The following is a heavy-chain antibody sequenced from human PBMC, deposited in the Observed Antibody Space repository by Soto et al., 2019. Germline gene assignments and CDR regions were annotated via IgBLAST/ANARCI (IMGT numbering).Heavy chain of an antibody. CDR1: GYTLTNSN. V-gene: IGHV1-2*02. CDR3: ARHRFTSGSDYFDY. D-gene: IGHD1-1*01. J-gene: IGHJ4*02. CDR2: INTRNGDA. Sequence: ASVKVSCMTPGYTLTNSNLHWVRHALGQGFEWMGSINTRNGDAFSPQKFQARVTMTRDAPSTTAYMELIRLTSPDTAVYYCARHRFTSGSDYFDYWGQGTVVTVSS.